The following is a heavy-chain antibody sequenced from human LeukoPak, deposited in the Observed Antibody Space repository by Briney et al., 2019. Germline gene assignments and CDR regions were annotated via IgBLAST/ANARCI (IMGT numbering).Heavy chain of an antibody. CDR3: TRNSGWYGIS. CDR2: IDYSGDSP. CDR1: GFTLSSYE. Sequence: GGSLRLPCTGSGFTLSSYEMTLIRQAPGKGLEWVSSIDYSGDSPYYADSVKGRFTMSRDNSKNIVYLQLSSLRPEDTAVYYCTRNSGWYGISWGQGTLVTVSS. J-gene: IGHJ4*02. V-gene: IGHV3-23*01. D-gene: IGHD6-19*01.